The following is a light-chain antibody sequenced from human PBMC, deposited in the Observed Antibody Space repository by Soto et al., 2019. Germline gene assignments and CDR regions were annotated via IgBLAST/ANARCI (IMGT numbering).Light chain of an antibody. J-gene: IGKJ3*01. V-gene: IGKV3-11*01. CDR2: DTS. Sequence: EIVLKQSPATLSLSPGETATLSCRASPGVDRYLAWYQQKVGQSPRLIIYDTSNRATGVPPRFSGSGSGTDFTLTITSLQPEDYALYFCQHRRDSPPGFGPGTRVEIK. CDR1: PGVDRY. CDR3: QHRRDSPPG.